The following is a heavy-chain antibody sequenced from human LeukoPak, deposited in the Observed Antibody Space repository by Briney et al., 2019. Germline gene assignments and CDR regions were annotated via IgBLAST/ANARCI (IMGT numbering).Heavy chain of an antibody. Sequence: GGSLKLSCAASGLTFSSYAMTWVRQAPGKGLEWVSTISGSGGGPSYAASVKGRFTISRDNSKNTLYLHMNSLRAEDTAVYYCAKDYRAGATRWFDPWGQGTLVTVSS. D-gene: IGHD1/OR15-1a*01. V-gene: IGHV3-23*01. J-gene: IGHJ5*02. CDR2: ISGSGGGP. CDR3: AKDYRAGATRWFDP. CDR1: GLTFSSYA.